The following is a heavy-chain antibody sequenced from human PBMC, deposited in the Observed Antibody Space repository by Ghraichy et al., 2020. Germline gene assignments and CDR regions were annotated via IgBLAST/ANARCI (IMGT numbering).Heavy chain of an antibody. V-gene: IGHV3-7*01. J-gene: IGHJ4*02. CDR3: PRDVGCSGGSCYSYYDY. D-gene: IGHD2-15*01. Sequence: GGSLRLSCAASGFTFSNYWMTWVRQAPGKGLEWVANIKQDGSDKYYVDSVKGRFTISRDNAKNSLYLQMNSLRAEDTAVYYCPRDVGCSGGSCYSYYDYWGQGTLVTVSS. CDR1: GFTFSNYW. CDR2: IKQDGSDK.